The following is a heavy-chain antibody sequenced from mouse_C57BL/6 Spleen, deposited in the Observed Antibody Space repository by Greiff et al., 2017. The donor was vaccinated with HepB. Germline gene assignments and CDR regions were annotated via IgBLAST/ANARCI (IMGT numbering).Heavy chain of an antibody. Sequence: EVKVVESGGGLVQPKGSLKLSCAASGFSFNTYAMNWVRQAPGKGLEWVARIRSKSNNYATYYADSVKDRFTISRDDSESMLYLQMNNLKTEDTAMYYCVRPALYDGYYGGFAYWGQGTLVTVSA. V-gene: IGHV10-1*01. D-gene: IGHD2-3*01. CDR2: IRSKSNNYAT. CDR3: VRPALYDGYYGGFAY. J-gene: IGHJ3*01. CDR1: GFSFNTYA.